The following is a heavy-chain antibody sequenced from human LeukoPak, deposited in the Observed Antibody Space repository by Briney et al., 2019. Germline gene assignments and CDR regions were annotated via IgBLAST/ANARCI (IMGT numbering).Heavy chain of an antibody. Sequence: PGGSLRLSCAASGFTFHGSWMNWVRQVPGKGLEWVANMDPSGTQKRYVDSVRGRFTISKDNSGTSFYLEMSSLTVDDTAIYYCAMWTSDNNWGQGTLVTVSS. D-gene: IGHD2-21*01. CDR1: GFTFHGSW. V-gene: IGHV3-7*01. J-gene: IGHJ4*02. CDR2: MDPSGTQK. CDR3: AMWTSDNN.